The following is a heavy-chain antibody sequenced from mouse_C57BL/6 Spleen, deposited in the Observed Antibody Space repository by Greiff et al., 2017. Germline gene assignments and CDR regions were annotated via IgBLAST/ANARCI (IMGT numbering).Heavy chain of an antibody. J-gene: IGHJ2*01. Sequence: EVKLEESGPGLVKPSQSLSLTCSVTGYSITSGYYWNWIRQFPGNKLEWMGYISYDGSNNYNPSLKNRISITRDTSKNQFFLKLNSVTTEDTATYYCARDRYSNYFFDYWGQGTTLTVSS. CDR2: ISYDGSN. CDR1: GYSITSGYY. D-gene: IGHD2-5*01. CDR3: ARDRYSNYFFDY. V-gene: IGHV3-6*01.